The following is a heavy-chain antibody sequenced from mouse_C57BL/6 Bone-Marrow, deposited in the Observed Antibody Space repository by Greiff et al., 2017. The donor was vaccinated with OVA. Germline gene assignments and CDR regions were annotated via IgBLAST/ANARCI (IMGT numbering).Heavy chain of an antibody. V-gene: IGHV8-8*01. CDR2: IWWDDDK. J-gene: IGHJ4*01. D-gene: IGHD1-1*01. CDR1: GFSLSTFGMG. Sequence: QVTLKESGPGILQPSQTLSLTCSFSGFSLSTFGMGVGWIRQPSGKGLEWLAHIWWDDDKYYNPALESRLTISKDTSKNQVFLKIAKGDTADTATYYCARIDGYGSRKSRIDYWGQGTSVTVSS. CDR3: ARIDGYGSRKSRIDY.